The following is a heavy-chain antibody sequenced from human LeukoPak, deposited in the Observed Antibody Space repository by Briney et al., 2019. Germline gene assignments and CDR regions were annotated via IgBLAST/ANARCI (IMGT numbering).Heavy chain of an antibody. CDR3: ARRPRYCSGGSCPRWFDP. CDR2: INHSGST. V-gene: IGHV4-34*01. D-gene: IGHD2-15*01. Sequence: PSETLSLTCTVSGGSISSYYWSWIRQPPGKGLEWIGEINHSGSTNYNPSLKSRVTISVDTSKNQFSLKLSSVTAADTAVYYCARRPRYCSGGSCPRWFDPWGQGTLVTVSS. CDR1: GGSISSYY. J-gene: IGHJ5*02.